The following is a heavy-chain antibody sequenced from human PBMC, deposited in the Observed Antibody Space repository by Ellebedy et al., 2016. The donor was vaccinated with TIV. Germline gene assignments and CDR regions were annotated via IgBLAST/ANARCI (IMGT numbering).Heavy chain of an antibody. CDR2: ISSSGSTI. J-gene: IGHJ4*02. CDR3: ARVTSVVPAATDY. D-gene: IGHD2-2*01. V-gene: IGHV3-11*01. CDR1: GFTFSDYY. Sequence: GESLKISCAASGFTFSDYYMSWLRQAPGKGLEWVSYISSSGSTIYYADSVKGRFTISRDNAKNSLYLQMNSLRAEDTAVYYCARVTSVVPAATDYWGQGTLVTVSS.